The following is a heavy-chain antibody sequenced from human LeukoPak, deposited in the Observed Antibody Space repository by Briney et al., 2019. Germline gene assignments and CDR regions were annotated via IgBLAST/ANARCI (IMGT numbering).Heavy chain of an antibody. D-gene: IGHD3-22*01. CDR3: VRDISGYYFDY. CDR1: GFTFSDYH. CDR2: ISGSSIYT. V-gene: IGHV3-11*05. Sequence: KAGGSPRLSCAASGFTFSDYHMTWIRQAPGKGLEWVSYISGSSIYTRYADSVKGRFTISRDNAKNSLYLQMNSLRAEDTALYYCVRDISGYYFDYWGQGTLVTVSS. J-gene: IGHJ4*02.